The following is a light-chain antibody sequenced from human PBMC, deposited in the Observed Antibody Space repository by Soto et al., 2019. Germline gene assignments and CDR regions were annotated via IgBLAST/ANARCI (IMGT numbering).Light chain of an antibody. CDR2: DTN. CDR1: SSNIGKNS. J-gene: IGLJ2*01. CDR3: GTWDTSLSAVV. V-gene: IGLV1-51*01. Sequence: QSVLTQPPSVSAAPEQKVTISCSGASSNIGKNSVSWYQQLPGTAPKLLIFDTNKRPSGIPDRFSGSKSGTSAALDITALQTGDEAYYYCGTWDTSLSAVVFGGGTTLPVL.